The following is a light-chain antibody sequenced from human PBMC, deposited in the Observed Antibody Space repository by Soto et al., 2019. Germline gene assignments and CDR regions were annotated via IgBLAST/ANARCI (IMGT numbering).Light chain of an antibody. CDR3: ATWDVSLNGVV. CDR2: RDD. V-gene: IGLV1-36*01. CDR1: FSNIGDNG. J-gene: IGLJ2*01. Sequence: QSALTQPPSVSAAPRQRVTISCSGAFSNIGDNGVNWYQQLPQKAPKLLIYRDDLLSSGVSDRFSGSKSGTSASLAISGLQSEDEAHYYCATWDVSLNGVVFGGGTQLTVL.